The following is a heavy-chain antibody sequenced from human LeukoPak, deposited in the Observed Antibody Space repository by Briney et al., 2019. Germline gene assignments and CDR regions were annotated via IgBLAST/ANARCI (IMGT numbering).Heavy chain of an antibody. J-gene: IGHJ6*03. Sequence: SETLSLTCTVSGGSISSGSFCWSWIRQSAGKGLEWIGRIYASGSTNYNPSLKSRVTMSIDTSKNQFSLKLSSVTAADTAVYYCARMTDYGNYYYYYMDVWGKGTTVTVSS. CDR1: GGSISSGSFC. CDR3: ARMTDYGNYYYYYMDV. V-gene: IGHV4-61*02. CDR2: IYASGST. D-gene: IGHD4-17*01.